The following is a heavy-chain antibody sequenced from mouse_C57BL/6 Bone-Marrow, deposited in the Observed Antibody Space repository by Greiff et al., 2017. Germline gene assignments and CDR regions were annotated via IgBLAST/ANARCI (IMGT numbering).Heavy chain of an antibody. CDR2: IYPGSGNT. CDR1: GYSFTSYY. V-gene: IGHV1-66*01. Sequence: QVQLQPSGPELVKPGASVKISCKASGYSFTSYYIHWVKQRPGQGLEWIGWIYPGSGNTKYNEKFKGKATLTADTASSTAYMHLSSLTSEDSAVYYCARYDSNPFDYWGQGTTLTVSS. CDR3: ARYDSNPFDY. D-gene: IGHD2-5*01. J-gene: IGHJ2*01.